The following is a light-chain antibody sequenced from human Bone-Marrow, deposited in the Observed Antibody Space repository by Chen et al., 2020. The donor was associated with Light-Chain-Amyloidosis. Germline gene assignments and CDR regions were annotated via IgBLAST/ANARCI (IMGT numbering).Light chain of an antibody. CDR1: DLPTKY. CDR3: QSADSSGTYEVI. Sequence: SYELTQPPSVSVSPGQTARITCSGDDLPTKYAYWYQEKPGQAPVLVIHRDTERPSGISERFSGASSGTTATLPIIGVQAEDEADYHCQSADSSGTYEVIFGGGTKLTVL. J-gene: IGLJ2*01. V-gene: IGLV3-25*03. CDR2: RDT.